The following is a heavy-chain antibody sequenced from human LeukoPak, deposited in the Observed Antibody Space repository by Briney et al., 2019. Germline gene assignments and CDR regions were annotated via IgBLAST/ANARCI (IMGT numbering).Heavy chain of an antibody. Sequence: SVKVSCKASGGTFSSYAISWVRQAPGQGLEWMGGIIPIFGTANYAQKFQGRVTITTNESTSTAYMELSSLRSEDTAVYYCARDASGVEGYFDYWGQGTLVTVSS. CDR1: GGTFSSYA. CDR2: IIPIFGTA. D-gene: IGHD1-1*01. J-gene: IGHJ4*02. CDR3: ARDASGVEGYFDY. V-gene: IGHV1-69*05.